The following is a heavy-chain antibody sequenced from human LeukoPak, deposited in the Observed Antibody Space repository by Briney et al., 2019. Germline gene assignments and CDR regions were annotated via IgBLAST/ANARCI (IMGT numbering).Heavy chain of an antibody. D-gene: IGHD2-15*01. V-gene: IGHV4-59*01. CDR2: IYYSGST. J-gene: IGHJ5*02. CDR1: GGSISSYY. CDR3: ARVRVGGRNWFDP. Sequence: SETLSLTCTVSGGSISSYYLSWIRQPPGKGLEWIGYIYYSGSTNYNPSLKSRVTISVDTSKNQFSLKLSSVTAADTAVYYCARVRVGGRNWFDPWGQGTLVTVSS.